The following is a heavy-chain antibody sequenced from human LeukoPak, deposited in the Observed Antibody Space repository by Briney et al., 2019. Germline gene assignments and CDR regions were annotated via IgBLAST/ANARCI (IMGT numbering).Heavy chain of an antibody. CDR1: GGDFSSFA. J-gene: IGHJ4*02. Sequence: SVKVSCKASGGDFSSFAINWVRQTPGQGLEWMGMIISLFVTPNLGQKFQGRVTLTADKSTSTAYMELSSLRSEDTAVYYCATEGYSSGWFPYWGQGTLVTVSS. CDR2: IISLFVTP. V-gene: IGHV1-69*06. CDR3: ATEGYSSGWFPY. D-gene: IGHD6-19*01.